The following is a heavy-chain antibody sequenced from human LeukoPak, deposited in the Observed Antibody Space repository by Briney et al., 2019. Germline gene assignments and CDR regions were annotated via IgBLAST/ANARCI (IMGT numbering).Heavy chain of an antibody. Sequence: PSETLSLTCTVSGGSISSGSYYWSWIRQPAGKGLEWIGRIYTSGSTNYNPSLKSRVTISVDTSKNQFSLKLSSVTAADTAVYYCARDQEGGNAVGVWGQGTMVTVSS. CDR3: ARDQEGGNAVGV. CDR1: GGSISSGSYY. V-gene: IGHV4-61*02. D-gene: IGHD6-19*01. J-gene: IGHJ3*01. CDR2: IYTSGST.